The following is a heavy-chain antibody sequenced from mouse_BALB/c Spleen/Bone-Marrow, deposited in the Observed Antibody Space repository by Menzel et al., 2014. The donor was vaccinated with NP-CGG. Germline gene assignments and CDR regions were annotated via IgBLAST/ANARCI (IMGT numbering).Heavy chain of an antibody. CDR3: ARGFLGYFDY. J-gene: IGHJ2*01. CDR1: GYTFTDYP. Sequence: QVHVKQSGPELVRPGVSVKISCKGSGYTFTDYPMHWVKQSHAKSLEWIGVISIYSGNTNYNQNFKGKAKMTVDKSSGTVYMELARLTSEDSAIYHCARGFLGYFDYWGQGTTLTVSS. V-gene: IGHV1S137*01. CDR2: ISIYSGNT.